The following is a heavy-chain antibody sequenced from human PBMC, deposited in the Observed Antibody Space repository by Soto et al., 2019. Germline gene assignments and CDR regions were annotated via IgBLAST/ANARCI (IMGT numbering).Heavy chain of an antibody. Sequence: GGPLRLSCVAPGFVFSDYAMSWVRQAPGKGLEWVSAISAGGSDTYYADSVKGRFTVSRVNSESTLYLQMNTLRAEDTAIYYCASVPIWCGSSSCYTEGFDSWGQGTLVTVSS. CDR1: GFVFSDYA. CDR2: ISAGGSDT. J-gene: IGHJ4*02. CDR3: ASVPIWCGSSSCYTEGFDS. V-gene: IGHV3-23*01. D-gene: IGHD2-2*01.